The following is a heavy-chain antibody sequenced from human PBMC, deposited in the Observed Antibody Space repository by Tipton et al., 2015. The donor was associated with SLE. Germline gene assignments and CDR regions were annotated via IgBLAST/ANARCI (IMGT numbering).Heavy chain of an antibody. CDR3: ANFLYCTNGVCDWYFDL. D-gene: IGHD2-8*01. V-gene: IGHV4-39*07. Sequence: TLSLTCTVSGGSISSSSYYWGWIRQPPGKGLEWIGSIYYSGSTYYNPSLKSRVTISVDTSKNQFSLKLSSVTAADTAVYYCANFLYCTNGVCDWYFDLWGRGTLVTVSS. CDR1: GGSISSSSYY. CDR2: IYYSGST. J-gene: IGHJ2*01.